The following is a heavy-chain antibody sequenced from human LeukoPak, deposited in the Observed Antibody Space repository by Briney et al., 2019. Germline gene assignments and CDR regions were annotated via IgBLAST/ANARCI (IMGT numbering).Heavy chain of an antibody. D-gene: IGHD2-15*01. J-gene: IGHJ4*02. CDR3: AKGRSSGGSCVNY. CDR2: ISGNGDST. CDR1: GFTFSNDA. V-gene: IGHV3-23*01. Sequence: GGSLRLSCAASGFTFSNDAMNWVRQAPGKGLEWVSVISGNGDSTYYADSVKGRFTISRDNSKNALYLQMSSLRAEDTAVYYCAKGRSSGGSCVNYWGQGTPLTVSS.